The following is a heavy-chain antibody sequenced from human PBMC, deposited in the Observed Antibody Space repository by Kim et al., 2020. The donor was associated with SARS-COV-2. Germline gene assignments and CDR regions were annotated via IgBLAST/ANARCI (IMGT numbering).Heavy chain of an antibody. CDR3: ARGGRSYYDILTGYYNHYYYYGMDV. CDR1: GGTFSSYA. Sequence: SVKVSCKASGGTFSSYAISWVRQAPGQGLEWMGGIIPIFGTANYAQKFHGRVTITADESTSTAYMELSSLRSEDTAVYYCARGGRSYYDILTGYYNHYYYYGMDVWGQGTTVTVSS. CDR2: IIPIFGTA. D-gene: IGHD3-9*01. J-gene: IGHJ6*02. V-gene: IGHV1-69*13.